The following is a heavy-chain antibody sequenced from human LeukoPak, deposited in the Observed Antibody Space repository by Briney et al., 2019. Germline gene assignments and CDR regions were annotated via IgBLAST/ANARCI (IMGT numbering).Heavy chain of an antibody. V-gene: IGHV3-11*04. J-gene: IGHJ1*01. CDR3: ARDYGTTTPGDVLRYFDVNLRAEYFQH. Sequence: PGGSLRLSCAASGFTFSDYYMSWIRQAPGKGLEWVSYISSSGSTIYYADSVKGRFTISRDNAKNSLYLQMNSLRAEDTAVYYCARDYGTTTPGDVLRYFDVNLRAEYFQHWGQGTLVTVSS. D-gene: IGHD3-9*01. CDR1: GFTFSDYY. CDR2: ISSSGSTI.